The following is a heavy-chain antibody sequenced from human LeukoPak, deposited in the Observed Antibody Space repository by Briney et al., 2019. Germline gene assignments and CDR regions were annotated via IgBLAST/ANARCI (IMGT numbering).Heavy chain of an antibody. CDR2: IYYSGST. CDR1: GGSISSYY. V-gene: IGHV4-59*08. J-gene: IGHJ4*02. D-gene: IGHD1-26*01. CDR3: ATYSGSYSFDY. Sequence: SETLSVTCTVSGGSISSYYWSWIRQPPGKGLEWIGYIYYSGSTNYNPSLKSRVTISVDTSKNQFSLKLSSVTAADTAVYYCATYSGSYSFDYWGQGTLVTVSS.